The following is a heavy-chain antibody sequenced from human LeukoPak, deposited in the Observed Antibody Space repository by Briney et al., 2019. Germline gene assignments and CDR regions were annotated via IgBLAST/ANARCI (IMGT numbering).Heavy chain of an antibody. Sequence: ASVKVSCKASGYTFTGYYMHWVRQAPGQGLKWMGWINPNSGGTNYAQKFQGRVTMTRDTSISTAYMELSRLRSDDTAVYYCARDVLTGDRESPGDLDYWGQGTLVTVSS. CDR2: INPNSGGT. CDR1: GYTFTGYY. CDR3: ARDVLTGDRESPGDLDY. V-gene: IGHV1-2*02. D-gene: IGHD7-27*01. J-gene: IGHJ4*02.